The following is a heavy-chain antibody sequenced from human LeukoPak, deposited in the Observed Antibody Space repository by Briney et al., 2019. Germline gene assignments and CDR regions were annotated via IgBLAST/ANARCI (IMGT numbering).Heavy chain of an antibody. CDR1: GFTVSSNY. CDR2: IYSGGST. D-gene: IGHD6-13*01. CDR3: AIDGLYSSSWLGDY. V-gene: IGHV3-66*01. Sequence: TGGSLRLSCAASGFTVSSNYMSWVRQAPGKGLGWVSVIYSGGSTYYADSVKGRFTISRDNSKNTLYLQMNSLRAEDTAVYYCAIDGLYSSSWLGDYWGQGTLVTVSS. J-gene: IGHJ4*02.